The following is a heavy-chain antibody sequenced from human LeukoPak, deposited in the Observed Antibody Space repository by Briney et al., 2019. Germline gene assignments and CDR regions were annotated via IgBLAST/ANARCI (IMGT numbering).Heavy chain of an antibody. CDR1: GVSFTSHY. Sequence: SETLSLTCTVSGVSFTSHYWSWLRQPPGKGLEWIGFIYYNGNTNYNPSLRSRVTISLDTSKNQFSLKLNSVTAADTAVYYCARGSGWYAYWGQGTTVTVSS. CDR3: ARGSGWYAY. D-gene: IGHD6-19*01. CDR2: IYYNGNT. J-gene: IGHJ4*02. V-gene: IGHV4-59*11.